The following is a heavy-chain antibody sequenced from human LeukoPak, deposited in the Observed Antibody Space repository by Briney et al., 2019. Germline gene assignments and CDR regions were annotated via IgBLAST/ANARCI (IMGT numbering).Heavy chain of an antibody. J-gene: IGHJ6*02. D-gene: IGHD4-11*01. CDR2: ISGSGGST. Sequence: PGASLRPSCAASGFTFSSYAMSWVRQAPGKGLEWVSAISGSGGSTYYADSVKGRFTISRDNSKNTLYLQMNSLRAEDTAVYYCAKDNSNYLSYYYGMDVWGQGTTVTVSS. V-gene: IGHV3-23*01. CDR1: GFTFSSYA. CDR3: AKDNSNYLSYYYGMDV.